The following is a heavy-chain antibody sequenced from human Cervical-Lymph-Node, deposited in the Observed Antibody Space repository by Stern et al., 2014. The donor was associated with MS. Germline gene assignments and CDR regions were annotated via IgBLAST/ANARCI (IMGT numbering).Heavy chain of an antibody. CDR1: GFTFSSYA. CDR2: ISGSGGST. D-gene: IGHD1-26*01. CDR3: AKVVGATGNFFDY. V-gene: IGHV3-23*01. J-gene: IGHJ4*02. Sequence: VQLLESGGGLVQPGGSLRLSCAASGFTFSSYAMSWVRQAPGKGLAWVSAISGSGGSTYYADSVKGRFTISRDKSKNTLHLQMNSLRAEDTAIYYCAKVVGATGNFFDYWGQGTLVTVSS.